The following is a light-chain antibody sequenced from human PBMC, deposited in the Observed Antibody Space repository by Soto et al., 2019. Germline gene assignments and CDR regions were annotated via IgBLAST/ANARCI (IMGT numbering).Light chain of an antibody. Sequence: DIQMTQSPSTLSASVGDRVTITCRASQSISSWLARYQQKPGKAPKLLIYDASSLESGVPSRFSGSGSGTEFTLTISSLQPDDFATYYCQQYNSYSRTFGQGTKGDIK. J-gene: IGKJ1*01. V-gene: IGKV1-5*01. CDR2: DAS. CDR1: QSISSW. CDR3: QQYNSYSRT.